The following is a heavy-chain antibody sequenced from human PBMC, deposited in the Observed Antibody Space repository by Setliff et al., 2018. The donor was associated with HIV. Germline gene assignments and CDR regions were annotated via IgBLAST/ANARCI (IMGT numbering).Heavy chain of an antibody. D-gene: IGHD6-6*01. V-gene: IGHV4-39*01. CDR3: ARVRGYSSSSRDFYYHNMEV. J-gene: IGHJ6*03. CDR2: IYYSGST. CDR1: GGSISNSSSY. Sequence: SETLSLTCTVSGGSISNSSSYWGWIRQPPGKRLEWIGSIYYSGSTYYNPSLKSRVTISVDTSKNQFSLKMSSVTAADTGVYYCARVRGYSSSSRDFYYHNMEVWGKGTTVTVS.